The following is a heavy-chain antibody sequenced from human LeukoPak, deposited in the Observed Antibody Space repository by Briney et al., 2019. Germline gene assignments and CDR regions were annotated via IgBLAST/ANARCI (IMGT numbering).Heavy chain of an antibody. CDR1: GGSISSYY. J-gene: IGHJ4*02. V-gene: IGHV4-59*12. D-gene: IGHD5-18*01. Sequence: SETLSLTCTVSGGSISSYYWSWIRQPPGKGLEWIGYIYSSGITNYNPSLKSRVTMSVDTSKNQFSLKLSSVTAADTAVYYCARESGNSYGPPFDYWGQGTLVTVSS. CDR2: IYSSGIT. CDR3: ARESGNSYGPPFDY.